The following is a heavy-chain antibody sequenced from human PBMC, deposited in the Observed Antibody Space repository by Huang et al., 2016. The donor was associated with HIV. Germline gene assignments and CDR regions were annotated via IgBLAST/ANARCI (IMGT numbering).Heavy chain of an antibody. CDR1: GFPFNNHA. D-gene: IGHD5-18*01. CDR3: ARAKDTWDAYDI. Sequence: QVQLVESGGGVVQPGGSLRLSCAASGFPFNNHAMHWVRQSPGKVLDWVAYISKDGSNNYYADSVKGRCTISRDSSKSTLFLHMTSLRTEDTAVYYCARAKDTWDAYDIWGQGTMVIVSS. CDR2: ISKDGSNN. J-gene: IGHJ3*02. V-gene: IGHV3-30-3*01.